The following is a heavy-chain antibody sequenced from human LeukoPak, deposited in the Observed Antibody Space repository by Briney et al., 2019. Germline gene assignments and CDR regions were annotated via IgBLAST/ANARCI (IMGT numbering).Heavy chain of an antibody. V-gene: IGHV4-39*01. CDR2: IYYSGST. Sequence: PXETLSLTCTVSGDSTSSDRYYGGWVRQPPGTGLEWIGNIYYSGSTYYNPSLKSRVTMSVDTSKNQFFLKLNSVTAADTAVYYCARGRPYSGGYHLDYWGQGTLVTVSA. D-gene: IGHD1-26*01. CDR3: ARGRPYSGGYHLDY. CDR1: GDSTSSDRYY. J-gene: IGHJ4*02.